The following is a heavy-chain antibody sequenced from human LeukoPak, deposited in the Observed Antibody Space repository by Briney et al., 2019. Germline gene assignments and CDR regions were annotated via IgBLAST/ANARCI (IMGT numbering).Heavy chain of an antibody. J-gene: IGHJ4*02. Sequence: SVKVSCKASGGTFSSYAISWVRQAPGQGLEWMGGIIPIFGTANYAQKFQGRVTITTGESTSTAYMELSSLRSEDTAVYYCARSPPRDGYNFPYNFDYWGQGTLVTVSS. V-gene: IGHV1-69*05. CDR1: GGTFSSYA. CDR3: ARSPPRDGYNFPYNFDY. CDR2: IIPIFGTA. D-gene: IGHD5-24*01.